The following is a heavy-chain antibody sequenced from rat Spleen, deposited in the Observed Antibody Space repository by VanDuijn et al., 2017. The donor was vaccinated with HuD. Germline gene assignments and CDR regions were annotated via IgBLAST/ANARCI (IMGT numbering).Heavy chain of an antibody. CDR2: ISYSGSP. J-gene: IGHJ3*01. V-gene: IGHV3-1*01. Sequence: EVQLQESGPGLVKPSQSLALTCSVTGYSITSSYRWNWIRKFPGSKMEWIGPISYSGSPSYSPSLKGRISISRDTSKNQFFLQLDSVTTEDTATYFCARSDGVHYYLPFADWGQGTLVTVSS. CDR1: GYSITSSY. D-gene: IGHD1-12*02. CDR3: ARSDGVHYYLPFAD.